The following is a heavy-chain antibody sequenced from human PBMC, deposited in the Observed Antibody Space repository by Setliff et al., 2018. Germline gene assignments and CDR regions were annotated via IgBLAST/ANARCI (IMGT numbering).Heavy chain of an antibody. V-gene: IGHV3-9*03. J-gene: IGHJ4*02. CDR3: AKAQGDDYGDALDY. Sequence: PGGSLRLSCAASGFTFDDYAMHWVRQAPGKGLEWVSGISWNSGSIGYADSVKGRFTISRDNAKNSLYLQMNSLRAEDMALYYCAKAQGDDYGDALDYWGQGTLVTVSS. CDR1: GFTFDDYA. D-gene: IGHD4-17*01. CDR2: ISWNSGSI.